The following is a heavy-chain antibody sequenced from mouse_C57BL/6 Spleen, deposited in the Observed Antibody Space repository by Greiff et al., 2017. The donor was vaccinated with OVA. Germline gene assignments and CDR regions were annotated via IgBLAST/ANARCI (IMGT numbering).Heavy chain of an antibody. CDR2: ISGGGGNT. CDR3: ARLGPSYAMDY. J-gene: IGHJ4*01. V-gene: IGHV5-9*01. D-gene: IGHD4-1*01. Sequence: EVKLMESGGGLVKPGGSLKLSCAASGFTFSSYTMSWVRQTPEKRLEWVATISGGGGNTYYPDSVKGRFTISRDNAKNTLYLQMSSLRSEDTALYYCARLGPSYAMDYWGQGTSVTVSS. CDR1: GFTFSSYT.